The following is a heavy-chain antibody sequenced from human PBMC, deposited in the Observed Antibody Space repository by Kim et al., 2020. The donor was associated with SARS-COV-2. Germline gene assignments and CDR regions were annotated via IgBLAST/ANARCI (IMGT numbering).Heavy chain of an antibody. D-gene: IGHD3-16*01. V-gene: IGHV1-18*01. CDR2: T. CDR3: ARDTLGLAADY. Sequence: TNYAQKLQGRVTMTTDTSTSTAYMELRSLRSDDTAVYYCARDTLGLAADYWGQGTLVTVSS. J-gene: IGHJ4*02.